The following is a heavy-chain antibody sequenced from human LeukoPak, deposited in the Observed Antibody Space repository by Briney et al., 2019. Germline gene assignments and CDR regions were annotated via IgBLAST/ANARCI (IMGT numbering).Heavy chain of an antibody. CDR1: GGSISSYY. V-gene: IGHV4-59*01. CDR3: ARVAPTNTAMVPLYYYHYMDG. J-gene: IGHJ6*03. CDR2: IYYSGST. Sequence: SETLSLTCTVSGGSISSYYWSWIRQPPGKGLEWIGYIYYSGSTNYNPSLKSRVTISVDTSKNQFSLKLSSVTAADTAVYYCARVAPTNTAMVPLYYYHYMDGWGKGTTVTVSS. D-gene: IGHD5-18*01.